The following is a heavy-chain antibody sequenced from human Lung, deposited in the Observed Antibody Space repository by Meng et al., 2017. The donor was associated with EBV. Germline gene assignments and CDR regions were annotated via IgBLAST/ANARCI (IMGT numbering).Heavy chain of an antibody. CDR2: ISSGNSYI. D-gene: IGHD1-7*01. V-gene: IGHV3-21*02. J-gene: IGHJ5*02. CDR3: ARLTGTGWFDP. CDR1: EFIFSAYN. Sequence: VQLLAVGGCLVKPGESLRLSCVASEFIFSAYNMNWLSQAPGKGLEWVSSISSGNSYIYYADSMKGRFSISRDNAKNSLSLQMNSLRADDTAVYYCARLTGTGWFDPWGQGTLVTVS.